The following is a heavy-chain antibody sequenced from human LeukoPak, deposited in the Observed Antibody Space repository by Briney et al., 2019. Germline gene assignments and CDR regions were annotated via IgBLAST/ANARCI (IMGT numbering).Heavy chain of an antibody. D-gene: IGHD3-22*01. CDR3: AKAPWIVVVISLFDY. J-gene: IGHJ4*02. CDR2: ISSSGSTI. V-gene: IGHV3-11*01. Sequence: PGGSLRLSCAASGFTFSDYYMSWIRQAPGKGLEWVSYISSSGSTIYYADSVKGRFTISRDNSKNTLYLQMNSLRAEDTAVYYCAKAPWIVVVISLFDYWGQGTLVTVSS. CDR1: GFTFSDYY.